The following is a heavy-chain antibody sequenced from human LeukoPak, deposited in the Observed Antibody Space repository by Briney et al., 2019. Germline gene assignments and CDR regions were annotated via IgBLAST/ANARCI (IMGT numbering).Heavy chain of an antibody. CDR3: AKSGSSGYSYFDY. CDR2: IYSGGST. CDR1: TFSVSSNY. Sequence: PGGSLRLSCAASTFSVSSNYMSWVRQAPGKGLEWVSVIYSGGSTYYADSVKGRFTISRDNSKNTLYLEMNSLTAEDTAVYYCAKSGSSGYSYFDYWGQGTLVTVSS. V-gene: IGHV3-53*01. J-gene: IGHJ4*02. D-gene: IGHD3-22*01.